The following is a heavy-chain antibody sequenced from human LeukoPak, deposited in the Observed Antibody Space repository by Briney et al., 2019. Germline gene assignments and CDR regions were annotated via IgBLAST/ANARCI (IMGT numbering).Heavy chain of an antibody. CDR2: IIPILGIA. Sequence: SVKVSCKASGGTFSSYAISWVRQAPGQGLEWMGRIIPILGIANYAQKFQGRVTITADKSTSTAYMELSSLRSEDTAVYYCARDQDTAMAEFDYWGQGTLVTVSS. V-gene: IGHV1-69*04. D-gene: IGHD5-18*01. CDR3: ARDQDTAMAEFDY. J-gene: IGHJ4*02. CDR1: GGTFSSYA.